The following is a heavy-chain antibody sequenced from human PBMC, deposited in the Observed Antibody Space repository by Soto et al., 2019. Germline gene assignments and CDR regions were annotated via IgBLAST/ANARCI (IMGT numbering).Heavy chain of an antibody. J-gene: IGHJ5*02. CDR2: IYYSGST. CDR1: GGSISSYY. D-gene: IGHD2-2*01. V-gene: IGHV4-59*08. Sequence: SETLSLTCTVSGGSISSYYWSRIRQPPGKGLEWIGYIYYSGSTNYNPSLKSRVTISVDTSKNQFSLKLSSVTAADTAVYYCASLLVPWNWFDPWGQGTLVTAPQ. CDR3: ASLLVPWNWFDP.